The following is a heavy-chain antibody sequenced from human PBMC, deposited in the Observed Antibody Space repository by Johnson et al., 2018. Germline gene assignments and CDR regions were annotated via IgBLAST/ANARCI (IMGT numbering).Heavy chain of an antibody. Sequence: VQLVESGGGLVQPGGSLRLSCAASGFTFSSYAMSWVRQAPGKGLEWVSAISGSGGSTYYADPGKGRFTITRENSKHTLNLQMNNMRAEDTAVYYWAHHLSPYYYYYGMDVWGQGTTVTVSS. CDR3: AHHLSPYYYYYGMDV. D-gene: IGHD2/OR15-2a*01. CDR2: ISGSGGST. J-gene: IGHJ6*02. CDR1: GFTFSSYA. V-gene: IGHV3-23*04.